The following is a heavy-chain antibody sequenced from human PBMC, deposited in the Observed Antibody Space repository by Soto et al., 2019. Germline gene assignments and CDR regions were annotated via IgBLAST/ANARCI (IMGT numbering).Heavy chain of an antibody. CDR1: GFTFSSYS. V-gene: IGHV3-48*01. CDR2: ISSSSSTI. CDR3: AREGEYYDFWSGHTRSHDS. D-gene: IGHD3-3*01. Sequence: GGSLRLSCAASGFTFSSYSMNWVRQAPGKGLEWVSYISSSSSTIYYADSVKGRFTISRDNAKNSLYLQMNSLRAEDTAVYYCAREGEYYDFWSGHTRSHDSWGQGTLVTVSS. J-gene: IGHJ4*02.